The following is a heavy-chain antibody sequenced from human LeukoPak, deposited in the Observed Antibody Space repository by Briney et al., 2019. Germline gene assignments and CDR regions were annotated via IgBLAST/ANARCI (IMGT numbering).Heavy chain of an antibody. CDR3: ARGYDFWSGYYRTYYYGMDV. V-gene: IGHV3-7*01. CDR1: GFTFSSYA. J-gene: IGHJ6*02. Sequence: GGSLRLSCAASGFTFSSYAMSWVRQAPGKGLEWVANIKQDGSEKYYVDSVKGRFTISRDNAKNSLYLQMNSLRAEDTAVYYCARGYDFWSGYYRTYYYGMDVWGQGTTVTVSS. D-gene: IGHD3-3*01. CDR2: IKQDGSEK.